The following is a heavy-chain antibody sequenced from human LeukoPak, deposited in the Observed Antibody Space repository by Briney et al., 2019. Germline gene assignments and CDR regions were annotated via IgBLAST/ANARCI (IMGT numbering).Heavy chain of an antibody. CDR2: ISTNGGST. J-gene: IGHJ4*02. CDR1: GFTFSSYA. V-gene: IGHV3-64*01. CDR3: ARWGSTSCYDY. D-gene: IGHD2-2*01. Sequence: GGSLRLSCAASGFTFSSYAMHWVRQAPGKGLEYVSAISTNGGSTYYANSVKGRFTISRDNSKNTLYLQMGSVRAEDKAVYYCARWGSTSCYDYWGQGTLVTVSS.